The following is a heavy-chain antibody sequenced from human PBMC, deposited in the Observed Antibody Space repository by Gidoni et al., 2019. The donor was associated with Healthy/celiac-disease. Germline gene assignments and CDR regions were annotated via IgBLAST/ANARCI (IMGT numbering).Heavy chain of an antibody. V-gene: IGHV3-30-3*01. J-gene: IGHJ4*02. CDR3: ARALRRIAAAGNDY. Sequence: QVQLVESGGGVVQPGRSLRLSCAASGFTFRSYAMHWVRQAPGKGLEWVAVISYDGSNKYYADSVKGRFTISRDNSKNTLYLQMNSLRAEDTAVYYCARALRRIAAAGNDYWGQGTLVTVSS. CDR1: GFTFRSYA. D-gene: IGHD6-13*01. CDR2: ISYDGSNK.